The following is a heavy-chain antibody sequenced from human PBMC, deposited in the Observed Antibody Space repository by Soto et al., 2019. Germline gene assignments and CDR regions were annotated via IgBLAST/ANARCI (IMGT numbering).Heavy chain of an antibody. Sequence: QVQLVQSGAEVKKPGSSVKVSCKASGGTFSSYAISWVRQAPGQGLEWMGGIIPIFGTANYAQKFQGRVTITADKSTSTAYMELSSLRSEDTAVYYCARDPPRIVVVPAAISSSSDYYYGMDVWGQGTTVTVSS. CDR2: IIPIFGTA. D-gene: IGHD2-2*02. J-gene: IGHJ6*02. CDR1: GGTFSSYA. V-gene: IGHV1-69*06. CDR3: ARDPPRIVVVPAAISSSSDYYYGMDV.